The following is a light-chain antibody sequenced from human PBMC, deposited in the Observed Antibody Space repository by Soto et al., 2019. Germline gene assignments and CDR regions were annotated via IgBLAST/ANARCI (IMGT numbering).Light chain of an antibody. CDR2: TTS. CDR3: QQANSFPYT. CDR1: QDIKNW. J-gene: IGKJ2*01. V-gene: IGKV1-12*01. Sequence: DIPMTQSPSSVSASVGDRVTITCRASQDIKNWLAWYQQKAGKAPKLLIYTTSSLQSGVPSRFSGSGSGTDFTLVINNLQPEDFATYYCQQANSFPYTFGQGTKLEIK.